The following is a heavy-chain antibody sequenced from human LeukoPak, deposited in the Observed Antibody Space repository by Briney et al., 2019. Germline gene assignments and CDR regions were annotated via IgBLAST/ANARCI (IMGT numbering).Heavy chain of an antibody. V-gene: IGHV1-69*13. CDR2: IIPIFGTA. D-gene: IGHD3-16*01. CDR1: GGTFSSYA. CDR3: AGDRLSRGYYYYMDV. Sequence: SVKVSCKASGGTFSSYAISWVRQAPGQGLEWMGGIIPIFGTANYAQKFQGRVTITADESTSTAYMELSSLRSEDTAVYYCAGDRLSRGYYYYMDVWGKGTTVTISS. J-gene: IGHJ6*03.